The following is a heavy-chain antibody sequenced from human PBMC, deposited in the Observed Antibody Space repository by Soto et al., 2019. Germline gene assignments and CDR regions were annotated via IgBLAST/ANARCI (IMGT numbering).Heavy chain of an antibody. Sequence: VASVKVSCKASGYTFTSYAMHWVRQAPGQRLEWMGWINAGNGNTKYSQKFQGRVTITRDTSASTAYMELSSLRSEDTAVYYCARDTLGYCSSTSCYTEFDYLGQGTLVTVSS. CDR3: ARDTLGYCSSTSCYTEFDY. J-gene: IGHJ4*02. V-gene: IGHV1-3*01. CDR2: INAGNGNT. CDR1: GYTFTSYA. D-gene: IGHD2-2*02.